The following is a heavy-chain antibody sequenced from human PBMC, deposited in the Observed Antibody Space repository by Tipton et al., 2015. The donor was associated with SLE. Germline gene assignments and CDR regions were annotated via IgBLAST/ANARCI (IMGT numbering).Heavy chain of an antibody. D-gene: IGHD3-10*01. CDR3: ARQVLRIPYDAFDI. Sequence: GLVKPSETLSLTCTVSGGSISSSSYYWGWIRQPPGKGLEWIGSIYYSGSTYYNPSLKSRVTISVDTSKNQFSLKLSSVTAADTAVYYCARQVLRIPYDAFDIWGQGTMVTVSS. CDR1: GGSISSSSYY. V-gene: IGHV4-39*01. CDR2: IYYSGST. J-gene: IGHJ3*02.